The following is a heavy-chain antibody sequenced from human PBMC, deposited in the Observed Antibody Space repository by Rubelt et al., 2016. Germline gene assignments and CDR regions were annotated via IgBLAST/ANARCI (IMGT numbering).Heavy chain of an antibody. Sequence: EVQLVQSGAEVKKPGESLRISCKGSGYSFTNYWIAWMRQMPGKGLEYMGITYPVDSDTIYTPPCQRRGTIAAEKSISTAYLQWGGRKAADTAMYYCARRGDGYPVIAFEIWGQGTMVTVSS. CDR1: GYSFTNYW. CDR2: TYPVDSDT. CDR3: ARRGDGYPVIAFEI. V-gene: IGHV5-51*01. J-gene: IGHJ3*02. D-gene: IGHD5-24*01.